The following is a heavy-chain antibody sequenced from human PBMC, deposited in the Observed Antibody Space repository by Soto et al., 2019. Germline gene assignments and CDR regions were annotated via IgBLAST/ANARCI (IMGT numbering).Heavy chain of an antibody. D-gene: IGHD2-2*01. V-gene: IGHV4-39*01. CDR1: GGSISSSSYS. CDR2: IYYSGST. CDR3: GRQPGHCGSTTCFGYYSVDV. Sequence: QLQLQESGPRLVKPSETLSLTCSVSGGSISSSSYSWGWIRQPPGKGLEWIGTIYYSGSTHYNPSLKGPIAISADTPNTQLSLRLSSVTAADTAVYYCGRQPGHCGSTTCFGYYSVDVWGQGTTVTVS. J-gene: IGHJ6*02.